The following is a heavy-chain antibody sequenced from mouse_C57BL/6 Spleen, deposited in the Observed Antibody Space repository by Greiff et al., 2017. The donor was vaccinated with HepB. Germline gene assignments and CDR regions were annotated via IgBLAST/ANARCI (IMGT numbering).Heavy chain of an antibody. D-gene: IGHD4-1*01. Sequence: EVQLVESGGGLVQPGGSLKLSCAASGFTFSDYGMAWVRQAPRKGPEWVAFISNLAYSIYYADTVTGRFTISRENAKNTLYLEMSSLRSEDTAMYYGARPELGLAWFAYWGQGTLVTVSA. J-gene: IGHJ3*01. CDR2: ISNLAYSI. CDR1: GFTFSDYG. V-gene: IGHV5-15*01. CDR3: ARPELGLAWFAY.